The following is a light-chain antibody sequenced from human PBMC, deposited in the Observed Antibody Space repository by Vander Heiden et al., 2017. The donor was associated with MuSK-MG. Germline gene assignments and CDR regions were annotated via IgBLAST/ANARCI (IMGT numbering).Light chain of an antibody. J-gene: IGKJ1*01. CDR1: QSVSSSY. V-gene: IGKV3-20*01. Sequence: EIVLTPSPGTLALSPGERATLSCRASQSVSSSYLAWYQQKPGQAPRLLIYGASSRATGIPDRFSGSGSGTDFTLTISRLEPEDFAVYYCQHYGSSSGTFGQGTKVEIK. CDR3: QHYGSSSGT. CDR2: GAS.